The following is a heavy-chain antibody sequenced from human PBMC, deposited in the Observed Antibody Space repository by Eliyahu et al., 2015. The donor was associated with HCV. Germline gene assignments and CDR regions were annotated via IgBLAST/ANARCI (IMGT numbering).Heavy chain of an antibody. Sequence: QVQLQESGPGLVKPSETLSLTCTVSGXSIPTYYXSWIRKAPGKGLEWIGYIHYSGSTNYNPPLKSRVTISLDTSKNQFSLKLTSVTAADTAVYFCASGGGGIAVAGTGGWFDPWGQGTLVTVSS. CDR3: ASGGGGIAVAGTGGWFDP. CDR1: GXSIPTYY. D-gene: IGHD6-19*01. V-gene: IGHV4-59*01. J-gene: IGHJ5*02. CDR2: IHYSGST.